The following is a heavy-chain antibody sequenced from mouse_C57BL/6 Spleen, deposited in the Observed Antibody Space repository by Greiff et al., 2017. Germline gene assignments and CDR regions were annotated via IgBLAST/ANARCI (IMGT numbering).Heavy chain of an antibody. J-gene: IGHJ4*01. CDR1: GFSFTSYG. V-gene: IGHV2-6-1*01. D-gene: IGHD1-1*01. CDR3: ARHGGTTVVDAMDY. CDR2: IWSDGST. Sequence: VKLVESGPGLVAPSQRLSITCTVSGFSFTSYGVHWVRQPPGKGLEWLVVIWSDGSTTYNSALKSRLSISKDNSKSQVFLKMNSLQTDDTAMYYCARHGGTTVVDAMDYWGQGTSVTVSS.